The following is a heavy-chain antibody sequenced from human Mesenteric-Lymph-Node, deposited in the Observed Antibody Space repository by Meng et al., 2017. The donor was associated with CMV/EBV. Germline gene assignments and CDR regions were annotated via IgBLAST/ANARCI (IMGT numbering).Heavy chain of an antibody. CDR1: GGSFSGYY. V-gene: IGHV4-34*01. CDR2: INHSGST. D-gene: IGHD2-2*02. Sequence: SETLSLTCAVYGGSFSGYYWNWIRQPPGKGLEWIGEINHSGSTNYNPSLKSRVTISVDTSKNQFSLKLSSVTAADTAVYYCARAERYCSSTSCYTYFQHWGQGTLVTVSS. CDR3: ARAERYCSSTSCYTYFQH. J-gene: IGHJ1*01.